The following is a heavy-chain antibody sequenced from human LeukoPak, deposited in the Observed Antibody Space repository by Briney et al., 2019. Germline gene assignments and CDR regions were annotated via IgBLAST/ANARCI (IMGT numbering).Heavy chain of an antibody. CDR1: GFSFDDYA. CDR2: ISWNSDTI. Sequence: GGSLRLSCAASGFSFDDYAMHWARQAPGKGLEWVSGISWNSDTIGYADSVKGRFTISRDNAKNSLYLQMNSLRAEDTALYYCAKDISGTYSAALDYWGQGTLVTVSS. D-gene: IGHD1-26*01. V-gene: IGHV3-9*01. J-gene: IGHJ4*02. CDR3: AKDISGTYSAALDY.